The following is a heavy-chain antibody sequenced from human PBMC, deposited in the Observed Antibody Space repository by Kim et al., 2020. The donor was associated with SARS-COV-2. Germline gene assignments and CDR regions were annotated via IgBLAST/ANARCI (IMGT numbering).Heavy chain of an antibody. CDR2: VFYTGGT. D-gene: IGHD2-21*02. CDR1: GASVSRGDSY. CDR3: ARDRGDGYVPNAFDY. J-gene: IGHJ4*02. V-gene: IGHV4-39*07. Sequence: SETLSLTCIVSGASVSRGDSYWGWFRQPPGKGLEWIASVFYTGGTYHNPSLKSRVTISIYTSKNHFSLKLNSVTAADTAVYFCARDRGDGYVPNAFDYWGQGAQVTVSS.